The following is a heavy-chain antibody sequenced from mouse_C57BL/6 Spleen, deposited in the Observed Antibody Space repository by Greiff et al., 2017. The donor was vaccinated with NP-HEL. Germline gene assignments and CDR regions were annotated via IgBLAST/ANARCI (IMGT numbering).Heavy chain of an antibody. CDR3: ARRHYSNYGAMDD. J-gene: IGHJ4*01. D-gene: IGHD2-5*01. CDR1: GYTFTSYW. Sequence: QVQLQQPGAELVKPGASVKMSCKASGYTFTSYWITWVKQRPGQGLEWIGDIYPGSGSTNYNAKFKSKATLTVDTSSSTAYMQLSSLTSEDSAVYYCARRHYSNYGAMDDWGQGTSVTVSS. V-gene: IGHV1-55*01. CDR2: IYPGSGST.